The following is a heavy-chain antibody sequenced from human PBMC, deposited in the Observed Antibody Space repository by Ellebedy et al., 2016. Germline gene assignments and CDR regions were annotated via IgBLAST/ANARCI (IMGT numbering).Heavy chain of an antibody. Sequence: ASVKVSCKASGGTFSSYAISWVRQAPGQGLEWMGGIIPIFGTANYAQKFQGRVTITADESTSTAYMELSSLRSEDTAVYYCAVYCSSTSCYGDGEYYYYGMDVWGQGTTVTVSS. D-gene: IGHD2-2*01. V-gene: IGHV1-69*13. CDR1: GGTFSSYA. J-gene: IGHJ6*02. CDR3: AVYCSSTSCYGDGEYYYYGMDV. CDR2: IIPIFGTA.